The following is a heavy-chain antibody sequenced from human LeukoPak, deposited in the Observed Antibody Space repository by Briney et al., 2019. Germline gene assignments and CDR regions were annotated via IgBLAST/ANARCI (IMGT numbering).Heavy chain of an antibody. CDR1: GGSFSGYY. J-gene: IGHJ6*03. Sequence: SETLSLTCAVYGGSFSGYYWSWIRQPPGKGLEWIGEINHSGSTNYNPSLKSRVTISVDTSKNQFSLKRSSVTAADTAVYYCARGTGTVYYYYYYYMDVWGKGTTVTVSS. CDR2: INHSGST. CDR3: ARGTGTVYYYYYYYMDV. V-gene: IGHV4-34*01. D-gene: IGHD1-1*01.